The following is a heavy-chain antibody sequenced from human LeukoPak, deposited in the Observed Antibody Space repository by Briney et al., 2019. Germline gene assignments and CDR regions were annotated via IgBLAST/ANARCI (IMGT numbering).Heavy chain of an antibody. J-gene: IGHJ6*02. V-gene: IGHV4-31*03. CDR2: IYYSGST. D-gene: IGHD6-6*01. CDR1: GGSISSGGYS. CDR3: ARDHSSLSPYYYYGMDV. Sequence: PSETLSLTCTVSGGSISSGGYSWSWIRQRPGKGLEWIGYIYYSGSTYYNPSLKSRVTISVDTSKNQFSLKLSSVTAADTAVYYCARDHSSLSPYYYYGMDVWGQGTTVTVSS.